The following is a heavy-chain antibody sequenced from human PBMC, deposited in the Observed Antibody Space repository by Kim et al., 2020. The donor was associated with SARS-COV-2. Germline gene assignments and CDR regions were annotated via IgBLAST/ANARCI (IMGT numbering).Heavy chain of an antibody. CDR2: T. J-gene: IGHJ6*02. V-gene: IGHV4-4*02. CDR3: VLGHWYYGMDV. Sequence: TNDNPSRKSRVTISVDKSKNQFSLQLSSVTAADTAVYYCVLGHWYYGMDVWGQGTTVTVSS. D-gene: IGHD7-27*01.